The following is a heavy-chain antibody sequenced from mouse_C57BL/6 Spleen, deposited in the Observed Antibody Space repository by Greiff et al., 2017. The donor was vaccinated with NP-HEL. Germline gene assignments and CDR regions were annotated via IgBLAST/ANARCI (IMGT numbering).Heavy chain of an antibody. CDR2: IHPNSGST. CDR3: ARTGYSWYFDV. CDR1: GYTFTSYW. Sequence: QVHVKQPGAELVKPGASVKLSCKASGYTFTSYWMHWVKQRPGQGLEWIGMIHPNSGSTNYNEKFKSKATLTVDKSSSTAYMQLSSLTSEDSAVYYCARTGYSWYFDVWGTGTTVTVSS. V-gene: IGHV1-64*01. D-gene: IGHD2-3*01. J-gene: IGHJ1*03.